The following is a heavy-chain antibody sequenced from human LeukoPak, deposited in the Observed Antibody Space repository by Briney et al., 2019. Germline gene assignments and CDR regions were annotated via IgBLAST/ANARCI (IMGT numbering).Heavy chain of an antibody. CDR2: IWYDGSNK. CDR3: AKDRLFSRYYYDSSGYYAVDY. D-gene: IGHD3-22*01. CDR1: GFTFSSYG. Sequence: GGSLRLSCAASGFTFSSYGMHWVRQAPGKGLGWVAVIWYDGSNKYYADSVKGRFTISRDNSKNTLYLQMNSLRAGDTAAYYCAKDRLFSRYYYDSSGYYAVDYWGQGTLVTVSS. J-gene: IGHJ4*02. V-gene: IGHV3-33*06.